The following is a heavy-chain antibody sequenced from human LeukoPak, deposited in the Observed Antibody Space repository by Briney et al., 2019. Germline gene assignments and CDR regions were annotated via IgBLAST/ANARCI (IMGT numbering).Heavy chain of an antibody. J-gene: IGHJ6*03. CDR3: IIWIFVPSHEHYYMDV. CDR2: IFHSGTT. D-gene: IGHD1-1*01. CDR1: GVSISSGSYY. V-gene: IGHV4-39*07. Sequence: RPSETLSLTCTVSGVSISSGSYYWSWIRQPAGKGLEWIGSIFHSGTTYYNTSLKSRVTILLDTSKNQLSLQLSSVTAADTAVYYCIIWIFVPSHEHYYMDVWGKGTTVTVSS.